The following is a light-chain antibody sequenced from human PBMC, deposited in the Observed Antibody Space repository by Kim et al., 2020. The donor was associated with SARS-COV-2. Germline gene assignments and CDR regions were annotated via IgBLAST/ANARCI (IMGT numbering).Light chain of an antibody. CDR1: QGISNS. CDR2: ASS. V-gene: IGKV1-27*01. J-gene: IGKJ1*01. Sequence: ASVGDRVTLTGRPSQGISNSLAWYQQKPGKVPKLLIYASSTLQSGAQFRFSGSGSGTDFIVTVSSLQPEDVATYYCQRYDTAPRTFGQGTKVDIK. CDR3: QRYDTAPRT.